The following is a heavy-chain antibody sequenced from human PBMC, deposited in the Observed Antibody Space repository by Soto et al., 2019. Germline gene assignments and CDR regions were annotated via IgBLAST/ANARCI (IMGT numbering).Heavy chain of an antibody. CDR2: ISYDGRNV. D-gene: IGHD3-10*01. CDR1: GFTFSSYA. CDR3: AREGFVELLWGWFDP. J-gene: IGHJ5*02. Sequence: QVQLVESGGGVVQPGRSLRLSCAASGFTFSSYAMHWVRQAPGKGLEWVAVISYDGRNVYYADSVKGRFTISRDNSKNTVYLQMNSLRAEDTAVYYCAREGFVELLWGWFDPWGQGTLVTVSS. V-gene: IGHV3-30*04.